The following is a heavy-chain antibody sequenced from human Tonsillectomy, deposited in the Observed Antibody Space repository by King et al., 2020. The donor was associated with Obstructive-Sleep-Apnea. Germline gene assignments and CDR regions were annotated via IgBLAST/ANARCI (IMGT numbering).Heavy chain of an antibody. CDR1: GFTFSEHY. J-gene: IGHJ4*02. Sequence: VQLVESGGGLVQTGGSLRLSCAASGFTFSEHYMDWVRQAPGKGPEWVGRIKNKDNKYTTEYAASVKGRFTISRDDSQNALYLQMNSLRTEDTAVYYCARDLGSPRVGTQWGQGTPVTV. CDR2: IKNKDNKYTT. D-gene: IGHD4-23*01. CDR3: ARDLGSPRVGTQ. V-gene: IGHV3-72*01.